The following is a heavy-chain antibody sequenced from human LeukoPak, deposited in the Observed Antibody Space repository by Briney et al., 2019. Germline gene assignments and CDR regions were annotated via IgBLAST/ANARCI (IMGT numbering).Heavy chain of an antibody. CDR3: AKIGDTTVTTYEAFDI. J-gene: IGHJ3*02. CDR1: GFTFSDYY. Sequence: PGGSLRLSCAASGFTFSDYYMSWIRQAPGKGLEWVSYISSSGSTIYYADSVKGRFTISRDNAKNSLYLQMNSLRAEDTAVYYCAKIGDTTVTTYEAFDIWGQGTMVTVSS. CDR2: ISSSGSTI. V-gene: IGHV3-11*04. D-gene: IGHD4-17*01.